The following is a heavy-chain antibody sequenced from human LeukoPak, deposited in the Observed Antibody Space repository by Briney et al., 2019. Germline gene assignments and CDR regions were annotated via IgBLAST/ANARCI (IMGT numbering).Heavy chain of an antibody. J-gene: IGHJ4*02. Sequence: SETLSLTCTVSGGSISSSSYYWGWIRQPPGKGLEWIGYIHNSGTSTYNLSLKSRVIISADTSKNQFSLKLNSMTTADTAVYYCTRGAGWLIDYWGQGILVTVSS. CDR3: TRGAGWLIDY. CDR2: IHNSGTS. CDR1: GGSISSSSYY. V-gene: IGHV4-61*05. D-gene: IGHD3-16*01.